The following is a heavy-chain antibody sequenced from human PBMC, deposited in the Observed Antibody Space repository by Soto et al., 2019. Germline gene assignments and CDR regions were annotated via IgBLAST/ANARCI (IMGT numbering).Heavy chain of an antibody. D-gene: IGHD6-25*01. CDR3: VRGMKRTLAAGYYYCYAMDV. Sequence: GASVKVSCKASGGTFSSYGISWVRQAPGQGLEWMGGIIPIFDTSSSAQKFQGRVTITADKSTSAAYMELSSPTSEDTAVYFCVRGMKRTLAAGYYYCYAMDVWGQGTTVTVSS. CDR1: GGTFSSYG. J-gene: IGHJ6*02. V-gene: IGHV1-69*06. CDR2: IIPIFDTS.